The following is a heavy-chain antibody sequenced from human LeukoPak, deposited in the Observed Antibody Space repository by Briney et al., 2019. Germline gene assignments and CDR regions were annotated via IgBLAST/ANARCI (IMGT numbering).Heavy chain of an antibody. CDR2: ISSDGSDK. V-gene: IGHV3-30*04. Sequence: GGSLRLSCAASGFSFSSYAMHWVRQAPGKGLEWVALISSDGSDKNYADSVRGRFSISRDNSRNTLFLQMISLTREDTAVYYCAREAGLYYMDVWGKGTTVTVSS. D-gene: IGHD6-13*01. CDR3: AREAGLYYMDV. J-gene: IGHJ6*03. CDR1: GFSFSSYA.